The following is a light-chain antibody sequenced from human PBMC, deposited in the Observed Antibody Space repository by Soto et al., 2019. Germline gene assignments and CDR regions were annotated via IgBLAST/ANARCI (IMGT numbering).Light chain of an antibody. CDR2: AAS. CDR3: LQDYNYPRT. J-gene: IGKJ1*01. CDR1: QAIGIT. Sequence: VQIPHSPSSLSEPEGARVTIIGGAIQAIGITLGWYQMKPGKVPKLLIYAASNLQSGVPSRFIGRGYGTDFTLTISSLQPEDFATYYCLQDYNYPRTFGQGTKVEI. V-gene: IGKV1-6*01.